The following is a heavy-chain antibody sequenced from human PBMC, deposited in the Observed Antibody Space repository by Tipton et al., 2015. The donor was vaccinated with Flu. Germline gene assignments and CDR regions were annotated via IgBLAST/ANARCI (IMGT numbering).Heavy chain of an antibody. D-gene: IGHD3-22*01. CDR1: GFTFSSYA. CDR3: ARDLVSYDSSGSPRY. CDR2: ISYDGSNK. Sequence: SLRLSCAASGFTFSSYAMSWVRQAPGKGLEWVAVISYDGSNKYYADSVKGRFTISRDNSKNTLYLQMNSLRAEDTAVYYCARDLVSYDSSGSPRYWGQGTLVTVSS. J-gene: IGHJ4*02. V-gene: IGHV3-30-3*01.